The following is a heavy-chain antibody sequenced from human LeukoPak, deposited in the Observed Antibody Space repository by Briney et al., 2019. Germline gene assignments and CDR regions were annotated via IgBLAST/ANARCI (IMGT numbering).Heavy chain of an antibody. CDR1: GGTFSSYA. J-gene: IGHJ6*03. V-gene: IGHV1-69*13. Sequence: SVKVSCKASGGTFSSYAISWVRQTPGQGLEWMGGIIPIFGTANYAQKFQGRVTITADESTSTAYMEQSSLRSEDTAVYYCARAPYDFWSGYHYYYMDVWGKGTTVTVSS. CDR3: ARAPYDFWSGYHYYYMDV. CDR2: IIPIFGTA. D-gene: IGHD3-3*01.